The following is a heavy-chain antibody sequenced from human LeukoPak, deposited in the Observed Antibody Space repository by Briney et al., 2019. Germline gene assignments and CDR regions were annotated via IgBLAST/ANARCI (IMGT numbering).Heavy chain of an antibody. Sequence: SETLSLTCTVSGGSISSSSYYWGWIRQPPGKGLEWIGSIYYSGSTYYNPSLKSRVTISVDTSKNQFSLKLSSVTAADTAVYYCCGSGWFAGPFGYWGQGALVTVSS. CDR3: CGSGWFAGPFGY. V-gene: IGHV4-39*07. J-gene: IGHJ4*02. CDR1: GGSISSSSYY. CDR2: IYYSGST. D-gene: IGHD6-19*01.